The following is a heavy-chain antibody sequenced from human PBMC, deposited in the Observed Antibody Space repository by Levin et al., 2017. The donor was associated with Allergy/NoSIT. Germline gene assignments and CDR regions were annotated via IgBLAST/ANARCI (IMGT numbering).Heavy chain of an antibody. D-gene: IGHD4-23*01. CDR2: INPNSGGT. J-gene: IGHJ5*02. V-gene: IGHV1-2*02. Sequence: ASVKVSCKASGYTFTGYYMHWVRQAPGQGLEWMGWINPNSGGTNYAQKFQGRVTMTRDTSISTAYMELSRLRSDDTAVYYCARARNYGGGNWFDPWGQGTLVTVSS. CDR3: ARARNYGGGNWFDP. CDR1: GYTFTGYY.